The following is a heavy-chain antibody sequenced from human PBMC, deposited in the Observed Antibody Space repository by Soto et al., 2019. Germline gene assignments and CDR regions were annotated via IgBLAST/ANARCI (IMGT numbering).Heavy chain of an antibody. CDR2: ISGSGGST. J-gene: IGHJ4*02. V-gene: IGHV3-23*01. CDR1: GFTFNSYA. D-gene: IGHD3-9*01. CDR3: ARGFYDLLAGYSLGVDY. Sequence: EVQLLESGGGLVQPGGSLRLSCGASGFTFNSYAMSWVRQAPGKGLEWDSAISGSGGSTYYADSAKGRFTISRDNSKNTLDAQMNSLRAEDTAVYYCARGFYDLLAGYSLGVDYGGQGNLVTVAS.